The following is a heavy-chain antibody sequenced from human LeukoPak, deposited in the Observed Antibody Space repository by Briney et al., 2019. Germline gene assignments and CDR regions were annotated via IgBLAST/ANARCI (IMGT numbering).Heavy chain of an antibody. J-gene: IGHJ6*03. CDR1: GYTFTSYG. D-gene: IGHD6-13*01. CDR2: ISAYNGNT. Sequence: ASVKVSCKASGYTFTSYGISWVRQAPGQGLEWMGWISAYNGNTNYAQKLQGRVTMTTDTSTSTAYMELRSLRSDDTAVYYCARARRQQLVQRYYYYYMDVWGKGTTVTVSS. V-gene: IGHV1-18*01. CDR3: ARARRQQLVQRYYYYYMDV.